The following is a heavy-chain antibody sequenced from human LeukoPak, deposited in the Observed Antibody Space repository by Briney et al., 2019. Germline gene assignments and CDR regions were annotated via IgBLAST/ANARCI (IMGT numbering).Heavy chain of an antibody. CDR2: ISGSGGST. CDR1: GFTFSSYA. D-gene: IGHD5-18*01. V-gene: IGHV3-23*01. J-gene: IGHJ4*02. Sequence: GGSLRLSCAASGFTFSSYAMSWVRQAPGKGLEWVSAISGSGGSTYYADSVKGRFTISRDNSKNTLYLQMNSLRAEDTAVYYCARGPTAMRVGASLYYFDYWGQGTLVTVSS. CDR3: ARGPTAMRVGASLYYFDY.